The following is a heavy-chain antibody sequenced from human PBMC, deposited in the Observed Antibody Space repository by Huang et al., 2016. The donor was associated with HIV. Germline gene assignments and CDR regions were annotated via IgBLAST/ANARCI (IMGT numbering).Heavy chain of an antibody. D-gene: IGHD2-15*01. V-gene: IGHV3-30*18. CDR3: AKESRWFSDFDH. Sequence: QVHLVESGGGVVQPGGSLRLSCAASGFKLSGFGMPWVRQAPGKGVEWGAVISYDGRSQFYTDSVRGRFTISRDNSDNTLSLQMKGLRPDDTAVYYCAKESRWFSDFDHWGQGVLVSVSS. CDR1: GFKLSGFG. CDR2: ISYDGRSQ. J-gene: IGHJ4*02.